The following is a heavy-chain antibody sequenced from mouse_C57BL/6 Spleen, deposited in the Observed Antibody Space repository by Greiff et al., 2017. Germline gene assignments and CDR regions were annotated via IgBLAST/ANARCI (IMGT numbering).Heavy chain of an antibody. Sequence: VQLQQSGPELVKPGASVKISCKASGYTFTDYYMNWVKQSHGKSLEWIGDINPNNGGTSYNQKFTGKATLTVDKSSSTDYMELRSLTSEDSAVYYRARLDTTGVGRLRYFDVWGTGTTVTVSS. V-gene: IGHV1-26*01. D-gene: IGHD1-1*01. CDR2: INPNNGGT. CDR3: ARLDTTGVGRLRYFDV. CDR1: GYTFTDYY. J-gene: IGHJ1*03.